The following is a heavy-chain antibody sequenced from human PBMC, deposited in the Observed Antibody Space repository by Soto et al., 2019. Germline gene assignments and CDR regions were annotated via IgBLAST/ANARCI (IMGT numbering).Heavy chain of an antibody. CDR1: GYSFTSYW. CDR3: ARSGGGHRQRPAKYYYGMYV. J-gene: IGHJ6*02. Sequence: PGESLKISCKGSGYSFTSYWIGWVRQMPGKGLEWMGIIYPGDSDTRYSPSFQGQVTISADKSISTAYLQWSSLKASDTAMYYCARSGGGHRQRPAKYYYGMYVRGQGTTVTVSS. CDR2: IYPGDSDT. V-gene: IGHV5-51*01. D-gene: IGHD6-25*01.